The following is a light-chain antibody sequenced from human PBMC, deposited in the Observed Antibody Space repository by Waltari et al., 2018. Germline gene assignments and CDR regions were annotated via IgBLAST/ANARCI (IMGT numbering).Light chain of an antibody. CDR2: YVT. J-gene: IGLJ3*02. CDR3: CSYSTSGSWM. Sequence: QSALTQPASVSGSPGQSITIPCPGTSSNIWDYNLASWFQHHPGKVPELVMYYVTKRPSGISDRFSGSKSGNTASLTISALQADDEADYYCCSYSTSGSWMFGGGTKVTVL. CDR1: SSNIWDYNL. V-gene: IGLV2-23*02.